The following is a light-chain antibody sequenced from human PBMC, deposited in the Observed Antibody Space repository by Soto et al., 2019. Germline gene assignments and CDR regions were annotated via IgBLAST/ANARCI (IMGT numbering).Light chain of an antibody. Sequence: DIVLTQSPLSLPVSPGEPASISCRSSQSLLHRNGYNYLDCYLQKPGQSPQLLIHLGSNRASGVPDRFSGSGSGTDFTLKISRVEAEDVGVYYCMQALQTPLTFGGGTQVEIK. V-gene: IGKV2-28*01. CDR3: MQALQTPLT. J-gene: IGKJ4*01. CDR1: QSLLHRNGYNY. CDR2: LGS.